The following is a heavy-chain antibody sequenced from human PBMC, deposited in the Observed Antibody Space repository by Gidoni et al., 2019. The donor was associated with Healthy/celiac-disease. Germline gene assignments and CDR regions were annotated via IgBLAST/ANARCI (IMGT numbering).Heavy chain of an antibody. CDR1: GFTFSNAW. CDR3: TTEAYCGGDCYSDY. V-gene: IGHV3-15*01. J-gene: IGHJ4*02. Sequence: EVQLVESGGGLVKPGGSLRLSCAASGFTFSNAWMSWVRQAPGKGLEWVGRIKSKTDGGTTDYAAPVKGRFTISRDDSKNTLYLQMNSLKTEVTAVYYCTTEAYCGGDCYSDYWGQGTLVTVSS. CDR2: IKSKTDGGTT. D-gene: IGHD2-21*02.